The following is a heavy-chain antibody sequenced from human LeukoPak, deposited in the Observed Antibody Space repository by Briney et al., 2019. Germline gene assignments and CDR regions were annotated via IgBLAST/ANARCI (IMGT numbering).Heavy chain of an antibody. J-gene: IGHJ4*02. CDR3: ARGSYPGWYNGKFDY. V-gene: IGHV3-66*01. CDR1: EFSVGSNY. Sequence: PGGSLRLSCAASEFSVGSNYMTWVRQAPGKGLEWVSLIYSGGSTYYADSVKGRFTISRDNSKNTLYLQMNSLRAEDTAVYCCARGSYPGWYNGKFDYWGQGALVIVSS. CDR2: IYSGGST. D-gene: IGHD6-19*01.